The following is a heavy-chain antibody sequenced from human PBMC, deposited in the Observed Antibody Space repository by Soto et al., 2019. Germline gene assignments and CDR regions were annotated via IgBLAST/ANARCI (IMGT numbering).Heavy chain of an antibody. J-gene: IGHJ4*02. CDR3: ARWYCGGDCLMDGNGYYFDY. V-gene: IGHV1-69*01. Sequence: QVQLVQSGAEVKKPGSSVKVSCKASGGTFSSYAISWVRQAPGQGLEWMGGIIPIFGTANYEQKFQGRVTITADESTSTAYMELSRLRSEDTAVYYCARWYCGGDCLMDGNGYYFDYWGQGTLVTVSS. CDR1: GGTFSSYA. D-gene: IGHD2-21*02. CDR2: IIPIFGTA.